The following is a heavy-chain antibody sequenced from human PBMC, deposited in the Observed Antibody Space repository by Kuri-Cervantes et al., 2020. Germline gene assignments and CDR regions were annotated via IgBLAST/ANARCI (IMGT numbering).Heavy chain of an antibody. CDR3: AKDFLLIGYSGRRWCYGMDV. D-gene: IGHD5-12*01. Sequence: GGSLRLSCAASGFTFSSYGMHWVRQAPGKGLEWVAVISYDGSNKYYADSVKGRFTISRDNSKNTLYLQMNSLRAEDTAVYYCAKDFLLIGYSGRRWCYGMDVWGQGTTVTVSS. J-gene: IGHJ6*02. V-gene: IGHV3-30*18. CDR2: ISYDGSNK. CDR1: GFTFSSYG.